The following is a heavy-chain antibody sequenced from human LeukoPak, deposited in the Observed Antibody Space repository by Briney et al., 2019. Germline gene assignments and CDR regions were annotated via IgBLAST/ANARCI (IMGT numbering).Heavy chain of an antibody. CDR1: GFPFSSYW. Sequence: GGSLRLSCVASGFPFSSYWMTWVRQAPGKGLEWVANIEQDGSKKSYVDSVKGRFTISRDNAKNSLCLQMNSLRAEDTAIYYCTRVGYIDEGIDYWGQGTLVTVSS. J-gene: IGHJ4*02. CDR2: IEQDGSKK. CDR3: TRVGYIDEGIDY. D-gene: IGHD5-24*01. V-gene: IGHV3-7*04.